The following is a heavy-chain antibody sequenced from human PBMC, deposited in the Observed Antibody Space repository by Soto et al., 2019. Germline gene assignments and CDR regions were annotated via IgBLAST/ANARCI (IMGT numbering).Heavy chain of an antibody. D-gene: IGHD6-13*01. CDR1: GYTFTSYD. J-gene: IGHJ6*03. CDR2: MNPNSGNT. CDR3: ARWGIAAAGSYYYYYMDV. V-gene: IGHV1-8*01. Sequence: QVQLVQSGAEVKKPGASVKVSCKASGYTFTSYDINWVRQATGQGLEWMGWMNPNSGNTGYAQKFQGRVTMTRNTSISTAYMELSSLRSEDTALYYCARWGIAAAGSYYYYYMDVWGKGTTVTVSS.